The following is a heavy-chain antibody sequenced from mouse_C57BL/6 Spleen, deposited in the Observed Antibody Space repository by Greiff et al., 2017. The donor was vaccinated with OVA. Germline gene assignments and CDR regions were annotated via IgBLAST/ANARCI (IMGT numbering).Heavy chain of an antibody. CDR1: GFTFSDYG. CDR2: ISSGSSTI. D-gene: IGHD2-4*01. Sequence: EVQRVESGGGLVKPGGSLKLSCAASGFTFSDYGMHWVRQAPEKGLEWVAYISSGSSTIYYADTVKGRFTISSDQAKNTLFLQMTCLRYEDTAMYYCARTKNYYDCRFAYWGQGTLVTVSA. V-gene: IGHV5-17*01. J-gene: IGHJ3*01. CDR3: ARTKNYYDCRFAY.